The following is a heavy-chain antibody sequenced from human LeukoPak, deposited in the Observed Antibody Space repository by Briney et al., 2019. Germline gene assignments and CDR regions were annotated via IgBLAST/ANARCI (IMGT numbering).Heavy chain of an antibody. CDR1: GDSINSYY. V-gene: IGHV4-59*01. Sequence: SETLSLTCTVSGDSINSYYWNWIRQPPGKGLEWIGYIYYSGRTDYTPSLKSRVTISVDTSKHQFSMKLKSATAADTAVYFCARGRWLPNAFDIWGQGTMVTVFS. D-gene: IGHD5-24*01. CDR2: IYYSGRT. J-gene: IGHJ3*02. CDR3: ARGRWLPNAFDI.